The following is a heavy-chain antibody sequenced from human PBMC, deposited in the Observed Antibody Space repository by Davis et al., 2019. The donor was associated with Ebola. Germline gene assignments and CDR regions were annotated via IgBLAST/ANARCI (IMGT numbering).Heavy chain of an antibody. CDR3: AKVGEYYDFWSGYSPSDY. Sequence: PGGSLRLSCAASGFTFSRDWIHWVRQGPGKGLVWVSRINGDGGRTNYADSVKGRFTISRDNAKKTVYLQMNSLRAEDAAVYYCAKVGEYYDFWSGYSPSDYWGQGTLVTVSS. CDR2: INGDGGRT. V-gene: IGHV3-74*01. CDR1: GFTFSRDW. J-gene: IGHJ4*02. D-gene: IGHD3-3*01.